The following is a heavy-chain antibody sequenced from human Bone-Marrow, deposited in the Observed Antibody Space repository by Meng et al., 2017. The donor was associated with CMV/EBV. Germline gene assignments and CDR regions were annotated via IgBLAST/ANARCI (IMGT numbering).Heavy chain of an antibody. CDR2: IYPGDSDT. D-gene: IGHD2-2*01. CDR3: ARHRSRYQLRTLNWFDP. J-gene: IGHJ5*02. CDR1: GYSFTSYW. Sequence: GSLRLSCKGSGYSFTSYWIGWVRQMPGKGLEWMGIIYPGDSDTRYSPSFQGQVTISADKSISTAYLQWSSLKASDTAMYHCARHRSRYQLRTLNWFDPWGQGTLVTVSS. V-gene: IGHV5-51*01.